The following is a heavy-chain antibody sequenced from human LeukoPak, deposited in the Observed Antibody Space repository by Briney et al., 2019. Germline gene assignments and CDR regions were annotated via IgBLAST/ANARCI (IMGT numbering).Heavy chain of an antibody. V-gene: IGHV4-30-2*01. CDR1: GGSISSGGYY. CDR2: INHSGST. D-gene: IGHD5-18*01. J-gene: IGHJ4*02. CDR3: ARGGDTAMVNDY. Sequence: PSQTLSLTCTVSGGSISSGGYYWSWIRQPPGKGLEWIGEINHSGSTNYNPSLKSRVTISVDTSKNQFSLKLSSVTAADTAVYYCARGGDTAMVNDYWGQGTLVTVSS.